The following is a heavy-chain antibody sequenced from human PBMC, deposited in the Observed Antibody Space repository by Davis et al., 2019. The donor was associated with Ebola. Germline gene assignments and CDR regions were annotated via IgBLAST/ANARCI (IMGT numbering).Heavy chain of an antibody. CDR1: GFTFSSYG. D-gene: IGHD2-2*01. CDR2: ISYDGSNE. CDR3: AKVRSYQLLRPYFDS. Sequence: GESLKISCAASGFTFSSYGMHWVRQAPGKGLEWVAVISYDGSNEYYGDSVKGRFTISRDNSKNTLYLQMTSLGAEDTAKYFCAKVRSYQLLRPYFDSWGQGSLVTVAS. V-gene: IGHV3-30*18. J-gene: IGHJ4*02.